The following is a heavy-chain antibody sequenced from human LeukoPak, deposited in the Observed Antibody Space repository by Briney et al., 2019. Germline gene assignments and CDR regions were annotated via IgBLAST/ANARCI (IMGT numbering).Heavy chain of an antibody. CDR2: IIPIFGTA. D-gene: IGHD3-3*01. CDR1: GGTFSSYA. V-gene: IGHV1-69*05. J-gene: IGHJ6*03. CDR3: ASTNFFRRTGDFWSGYPYYYYYYYMDV. Sequence: SVKVSCKASGGTFSSYAISWVRQAPGQGLEWMGGIIPIFGTANYAQKLQGRVTITTDESTSTACMELSSLRSEDTAAYYCASTNFFRRTGDFWSGYPYYYYYYYMDVWGKGTTVTVSS.